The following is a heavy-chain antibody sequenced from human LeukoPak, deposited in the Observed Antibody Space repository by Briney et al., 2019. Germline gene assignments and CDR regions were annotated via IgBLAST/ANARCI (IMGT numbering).Heavy chain of an antibody. Sequence: ASVKVSCKASGYTFTGYYLHWVRQVPGQRLEWMGWINPHSGGTNYAQKFQDRVSMTRDTSISTAYMELSSLRSDDTAVYYCARDLHITLLRGVRAFDYWGQGTLVTVSS. CDR1: GYTFTGYY. D-gene: IGHD3-10*01. J-gene: IGHJ4*02. CDR2: INPHSGGT. CDR3: ARDLHITLLRGVRAFDY. V-gene: IGHV1-2*02.